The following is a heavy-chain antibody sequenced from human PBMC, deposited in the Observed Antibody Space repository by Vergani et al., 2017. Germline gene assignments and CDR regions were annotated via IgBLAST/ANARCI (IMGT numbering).Heavy chain of an antibody. V-gene: IGHV4-61*02. D-gene: IGHD3-10*01. CDR3: ARVSRFSSDAFDI. Sequence: QVQLQESGPGLVKPSQTLSLTCTVSGGSISSGSYYWSWIRQPAGKGLEWIGRIYTSGSTNYNPSLKSRVTISVDTSKNQFSLKLSSVTAADTAVYYCARVSRFSSDAFDIWGQGTMVTVSS. CDR1: GGSISSGSYY. CDR2: IYTSGST. J-gene: IGHJ3*02.